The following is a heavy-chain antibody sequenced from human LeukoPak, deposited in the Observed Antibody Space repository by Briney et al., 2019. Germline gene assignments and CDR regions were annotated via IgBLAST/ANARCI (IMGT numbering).Heavy chain of an antibody. CDR2: INPNSGGT. Sequence: ASVKVSCKASGYTFTDYYMHWVRQAPGQGLEWMGWINPNSGGTSSAQKFQAWVTITRDTSINTVYMDLTRLRSDDTAVYYCARDSSNIASAGNFDYWGQGTLVTVSS. V-gene: IGHV1-2*04. CDR1: GYTFTDYY. CDR3: ARDSSNIASAGNFDY. D-gene: IGHD6-13*01. J-gene: IGHJ4*02.